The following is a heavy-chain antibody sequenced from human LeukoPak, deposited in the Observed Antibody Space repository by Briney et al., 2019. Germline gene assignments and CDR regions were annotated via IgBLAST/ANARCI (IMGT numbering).Heavy chain of an antibody. J-gene: IGHJ5*02. CDR3: ARGRRLGFRNWFDP. D-gene: IGHD3-10*01. CDR1: GGSFSGYY. CDR2: INHSGST. V-gene: IGHV4-34*01. Sequence: PSETLSLTCAVYGGSFSGYYWSWISQPPGKWLEWIGEINHSGSTNYNPSLKSRVTISVDTSKNQCSLKLSSVTAADTAVYYCARGRRLGFRNWFDPWGQGTLLTVSS.